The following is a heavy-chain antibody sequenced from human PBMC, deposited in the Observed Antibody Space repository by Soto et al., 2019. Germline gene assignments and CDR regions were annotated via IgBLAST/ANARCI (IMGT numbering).Heavy chain of an antibody. CDR3: AKGRRKWVDSASEK. CDR1: GFTFSKSG. CDR2: ISNDGSDE. Sequence: QVQLVESGGGVVQPGRSLRLSCAASGFTFSKSGMHWVRQAPGKGLEWVAAISNDGSDEYYADSVQGRFNISRDNSKNTLSLQMNSLRFEDTALYVCAKGRRKWVDSASEKWGHGTFVTVSS. V-gene: IGHV3-30*18. D-gene: IGHD3-9*01. J-gene: IGHJ4*01.